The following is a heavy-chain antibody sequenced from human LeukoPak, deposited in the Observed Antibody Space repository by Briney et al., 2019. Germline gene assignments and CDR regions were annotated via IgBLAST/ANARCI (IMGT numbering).Heavy chain of an antibody. J-gene: IGHJ5*02. CDR1: GYTFTSYD. CDR3: AREDCSSTSCQGGWFDP. Sequence: GASVKVSCKASGYTFTSYDVNWVRQATGQGLEWMGYINPNSGHTTYAQRFQGRVTMTRDTSTSTVYMELSSLRSEDTAVYYCAREDCSSTSCQGGWFDPWGQGTLVTVSS. V-gene: IGHV1-8*01. CDR2: INPNSGHT. D-gene: IGHD2-2*01.